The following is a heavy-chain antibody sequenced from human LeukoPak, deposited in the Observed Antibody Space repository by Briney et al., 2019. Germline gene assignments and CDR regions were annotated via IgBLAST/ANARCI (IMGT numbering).Heavy chain of an antibody. V-gene: IGHV3-74*03. CDR3: ATAWSY. Sequence: GGSLRLSCVASQFTFRNYWMHWVRHAPGRGLEWLSYISPDGSSTTYADSVRGRFTISRDNAKNTLYLQMNSLRAEDTAVYSCATAWSYWGQGTLVTVSS. D-gene: IGHD2-21*02. J-gene: IGHJ4*02. CDR1: QFTFRNYW. CDR2: ISPDGSST.